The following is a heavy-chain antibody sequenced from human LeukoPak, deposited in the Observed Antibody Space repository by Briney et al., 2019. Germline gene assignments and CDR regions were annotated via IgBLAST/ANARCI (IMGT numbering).Heavy chain of an antibody. D-gene: IGHD4-17*01. V-gene: IGHV3-7*01. CDR1: GFAVSSNY. Sequence: GGSLRLSCAASGFAVSSNYMSWVRQAPGKGLEWVANIKQDGSEKYYVDSVKGRFTISRDNAKNSLYLQMNSLRAEDTAVYYCAREANDDYGDTYWGQGTLVTVSS. CDR3: AREANDDYGDTY. CDR2: IKQDGSEK. J-gene: IGHJ4*02.